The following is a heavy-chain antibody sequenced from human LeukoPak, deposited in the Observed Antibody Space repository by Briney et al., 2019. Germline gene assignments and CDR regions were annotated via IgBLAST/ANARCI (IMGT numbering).Heavy chain of an antibody. J-gene: IGHJ4*02. D-gene: IGHD6-19*01. CDR3: ARVHSSGWYQIDY. CDR2: ISSSSSTI. Sequence: PGGSLRLSCAASGFTFSTYSMNWVRQAPGKGLEWVSYISSSSSTIYYADSVKGRFTIFRDNAKNSLYLQMNSLRAEDTAVYYCARVHSSGWYQIDYWGQGTLVTVSS. V-gene: IGHV3-48*01. CDR1: GFTFSTYS.